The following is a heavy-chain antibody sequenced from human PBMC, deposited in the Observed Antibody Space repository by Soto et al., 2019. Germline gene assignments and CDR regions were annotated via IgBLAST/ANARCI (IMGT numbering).Heavy chain of an antibody. D-gene: IGHD3-10*01. V-gene: IGHV4-59*01. Sequence: SETLSLTCTVSGGSISNYYWSWIRQPPGKGLEWIGYIYYSGDTKYNPSLQSRVTISVDTSKSHSSLKLSSVTAVDTAVYYCARQRFGEVSHFDYWGQGILVTVS. CDR2: IYYSGDT. J-gene: IGHJ4*02. CDR3: ARQRFGEVSHFDY. CDR1: GGSISNYY.